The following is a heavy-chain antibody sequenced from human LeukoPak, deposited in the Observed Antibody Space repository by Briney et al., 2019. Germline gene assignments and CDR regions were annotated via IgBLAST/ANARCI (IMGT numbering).Heavy chain of an antibody. CDR3: AKRGIVIRGILVIGYHQEAYHYDY. D-gene: IGHD3-10*01. CDR2: ISERGGST. Sequence: PGGSLRLSCVVSGISLTNYAMTWVRQAPGKGLEWVSYISERGGSTSYADSVKGRFTISRDTSLNTLYLQMTSLRAEDTAVYFCAKRGIVIRGILVIGYHQEAYHYDYWGQGVPVTVSS. V-gene: IGHV3-23*01. J-gene: IGHJ4*02. CDR1: GISLTNYA.